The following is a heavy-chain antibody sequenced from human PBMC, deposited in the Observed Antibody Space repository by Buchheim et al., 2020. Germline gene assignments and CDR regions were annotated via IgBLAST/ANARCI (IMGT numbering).Heavy chain of an antibody. D-gene: IGHD4-17*01. J-gene: IGHJ6*02. Sequence: QVQLQESGPGLVKPSQTLSLTCTVSGDSISTSSSYWSWIRQPAGQGLEWIGRIYSNGNTHYNPSLKSRVPISLDTSKNQFSLKLSSVTAADTAIYYCARATGSSYFNAMDVWGQGTT. CDR1: GDSISTSSSY. CDR3: ARATGSSYFNAMDV. CDR2: IYSNGNT. V-gene: IGHV4-61*02.